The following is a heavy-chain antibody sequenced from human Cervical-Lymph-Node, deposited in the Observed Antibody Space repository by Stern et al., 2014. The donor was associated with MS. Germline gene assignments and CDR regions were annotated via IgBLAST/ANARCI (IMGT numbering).Heavy chain of an antibody. CDR1: GGSISSYY. CDR2: IYYSGST. V-gene: IGHV4-59*01. J-gene: IGHJ4*02. D-gene: IGHD3-22*01. Sequence: VQLEESGPGLVKPSETLSLTCTVSGGSISSYYWSWIRQPPGKGLEWIGYIYYSGSTNYNPSLKSRVTISVDTSKNQFSLKLSSVTAADTAVYYCARASSGYYYVLDYWGQGTLVTVSS. CDR3: ARASSGYYYVLDY.